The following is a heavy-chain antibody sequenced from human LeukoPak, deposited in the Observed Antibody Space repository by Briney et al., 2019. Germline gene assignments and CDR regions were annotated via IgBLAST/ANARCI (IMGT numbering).Heavy chain of an antibody. CDR2: ISYTGST. CDR1: GGSISSYY. V-gene: IGHV4-59*08. CDR3: AGGNTRTFDY. J-gene: IGHJ4*01. Sequence: SETLSLTCTVSGGSISSYYWSWIRQPPGKGLEWIGYISYTGSTNYNPSLKSRVTISPDTSKNQFSLKLNSVTAADTAVYYCAGGNTRTFDYWGQGTLVIVSS.